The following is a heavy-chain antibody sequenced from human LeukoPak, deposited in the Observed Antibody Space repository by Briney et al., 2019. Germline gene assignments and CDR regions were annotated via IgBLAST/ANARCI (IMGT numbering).Heavy chain of an antibody. CDR1: GGSISSYY. CDR3: ARERGGSKLSGLYGRDYYYMDV. V-gene: IGHV4-59*12. D-gene: IGHD3-16*01. CDR2: IYYSGST. Sequence: SETLSLTCTVSGGSISSYYWSWIRQPPGKGLEWIGYIYYSGSTNYNPSLKSRVTVSVDTSKNQFSLKLSSVTAADTAVYYCARERGGSKLSGLYGRDYYYMDVWGKGTTVTVSS. J-gene: IGHJ6*03.